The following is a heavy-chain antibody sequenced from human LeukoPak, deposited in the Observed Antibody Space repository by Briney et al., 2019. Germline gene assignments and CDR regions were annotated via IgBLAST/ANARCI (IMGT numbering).Heavy chain of an antibody. V-gene: IGHV1-2*02. Sequence: ASVNVSCMASVYTFTGYYMHWVRQAPAQGLEGVGWINPNSGGTNYAQKFQGRVTMTRDTSISTAYMELSRLRSDDTAVYYCATERTLTSCYDYWGQGTLATVSS. J-gene: IGHJ4*02. CDR3: ATERTLTSCYDY. CDR1: VYTFTGYY. CDR2: INPNSGGT. D-gene: IGHD2-15*01.